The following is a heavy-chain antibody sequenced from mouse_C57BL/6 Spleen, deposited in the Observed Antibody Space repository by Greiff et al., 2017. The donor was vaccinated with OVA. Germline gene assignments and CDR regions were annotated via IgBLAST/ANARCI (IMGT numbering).Heavy chain of an antibody. CDR3: ARSYGSPYYFDY. D-gene: IGHD1-1*01. J-gene: IGHJ2*01. CDR2: ISNLAYSI. CDR1: GFTFSDYG. Sequence: EVKLVESGGGLVQPGGSLKLSCAASGFTFSDYGMAWVRQAPRTGPEWVAFISNLAYSIYYADTVTGRFTISRENAKNTLYLEMSSLRSEDTAMYYCARSYGSPYYFDYWGQGTTLTVSS. V-gene: IGHV5-15*01.